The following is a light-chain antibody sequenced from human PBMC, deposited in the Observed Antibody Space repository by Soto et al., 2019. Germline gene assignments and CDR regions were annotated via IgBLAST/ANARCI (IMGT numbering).Light chain of an antibody. Sequence: QSVLTRPPSASGTPGQRVTISCSGSLSNIGSNFIYWYQQLPGSAPKLLINRNNERPSGVPDRFSGSKSGTSASLAISGLRSEDEADYHCAAWDDSLRGVVFGGGTQLTVL. CDR3: AAWDDSLRGVV. CDR2: RNN. V-gene: IGLV1-47*01. CDR1: LSNIGSNF. J-gene: IGLJ2*01.